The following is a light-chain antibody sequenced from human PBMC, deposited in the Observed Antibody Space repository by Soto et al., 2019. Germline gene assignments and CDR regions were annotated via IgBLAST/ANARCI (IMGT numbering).Light chain of an antibody. CDR3: SSYTTAFFYV. J-gene: IGLJ1*01. Sequence: QSVLAQPASVSGSPEQSITISCTGTSSDVGTYNLVSWYQQHPGKAPKLIIYEVTERPSGVSSRFSGSKSDYTASLTISGLQAEDEADYYCSSYTTAFFYVFGTGTKVTVL. CDR2: EVT. V-gene: IGLV2-14*02. CDR1: SSDVGTYNL.